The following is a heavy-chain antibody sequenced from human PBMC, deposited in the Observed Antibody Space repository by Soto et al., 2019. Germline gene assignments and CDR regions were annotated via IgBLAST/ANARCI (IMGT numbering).Heavy chain of an antibody. D-gene: IGHD2-15*01. J-gene: IGHJ6*02. CDR2: IIPIFGTA. Sequence: QVQLVQSGAEVKKPGSSVKVSCKASGGTFSSYAINWVRQAPGQGLEWMGGIIPIFGTANYAQKFQVRVTITADGSTGTSDMELSSLRSEDTAVYSGARGSGGSAYACYGMDVWGQGTTVTVSS. CDR1: GGTFSSYA. V-gene: IGHV1-69*12. CDR3: ARGSGGSAYACYGMDV.